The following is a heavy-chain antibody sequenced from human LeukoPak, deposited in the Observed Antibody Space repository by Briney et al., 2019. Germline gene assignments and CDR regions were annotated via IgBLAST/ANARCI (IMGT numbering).Heavy chain of an antibody. V-gene: IGHV3-21*01. CDR3: AGGPSRGWSQGGYYFDY. CDR1: GFTFSSYS. CDR2: ISSSSSYI. Sequence: GGSLRLSCAASGFTFSSYSMNWVRQAPGKGLEWVSSISSSSSYIYYTDSVKGRFTISRDNAKNSLYLRMNSLRAEDTAVCYCAGGPSRGWSQGGYYFDYWGQGTLVTVSS. D-gene: IGHD6-19*01. J-gene: IGHJ4*02.